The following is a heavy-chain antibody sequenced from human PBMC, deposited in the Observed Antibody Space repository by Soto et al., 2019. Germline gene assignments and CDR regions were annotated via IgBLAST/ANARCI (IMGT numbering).Heavy chain of an antibody. CDR2: IWYDGSNK. D-gene: IGHD6-19*01. J-gene: IGHJ4*02. V-gene: IGHV3-33*01. Sequence: GGSLRLSCAASGFTFSSYGMHWVRQAPGKGLEWVAVIWYDGSNKYYADSVKGRFTISRDNSKNTLYLQMNSLRAEDTAVYYCARGVEGSVWYPTGHGGASFDYCGQGTLVTVSS. CDR3: ARGVEGSVWYPTGHGGASFDY. CDR1: GFTFSSYG.